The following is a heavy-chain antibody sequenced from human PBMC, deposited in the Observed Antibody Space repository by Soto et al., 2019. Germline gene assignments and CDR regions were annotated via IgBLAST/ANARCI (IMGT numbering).Heavy chain of an antibody. V-gene: IGHV1-2*04. D-gene: IGHD3-9*01. Sequence: GASVKVSCKASGYTFTGYYMHWVRQAPGQGLEWMGWINPNSGGTNYAQKFQGWVTMTRDTSISTAYMELRSLRSDDSAVYYCARYYDILTGYYSNFDYWGQGTLVTVSS. J-gene: IGHJ4*02. CDR1: GYTFTGYY. CDR2: INPNSGGT. CDR3: ARYYDILTGYYSNFDY.